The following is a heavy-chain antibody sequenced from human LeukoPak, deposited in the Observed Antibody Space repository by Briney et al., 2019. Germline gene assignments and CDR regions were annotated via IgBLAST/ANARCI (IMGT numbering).Heavy chain of an antibody. V-gene: IGHV3-23*01. CDR2: ISGSGGST. D-gene: IGHD5-18*01. Sequence: GGSLRLSCAASGFTFSSYAMSWVRQAPGKGLEWVSAISGSGGSTYYADSVKGRFTISRDNSKNTLYLQMNSLRAEDTAVYYCAKSDTAMVTYYYYGMDVWGQGTTDTVSS. CDR1: GFTFSSYA. J-gene: IGHJ6*02. CDR3: AKSDTAMVTYYYYGMDV.